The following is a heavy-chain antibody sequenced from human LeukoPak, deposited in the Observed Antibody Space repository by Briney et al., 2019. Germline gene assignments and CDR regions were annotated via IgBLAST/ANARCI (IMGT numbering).Heavy chain of an antibody. CDR2: ISSSSSYI. V-gene: IGHV3-21*04. CDR1: GFTFSSYS. J-gene: IGHJ5*02. Sequence: PGGSLRLSCAASGFTFSSYSMNWVRQAPGKGLEWVSSISSSSSYIYYADSVKGRFTISRDNAKSSLYLQMDSLRAEDTAVYYCAKDNIAVRLTYHWGQGTLVTVSS. D-gene: IGHD6-19*01. CDR3: AKDNIAVRLTYH.